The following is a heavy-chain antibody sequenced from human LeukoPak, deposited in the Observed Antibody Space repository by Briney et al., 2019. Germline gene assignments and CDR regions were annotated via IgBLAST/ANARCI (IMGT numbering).Heavy chain of an antibody. V-gene: IGHV4-4*07. CDR3: AREALAAAGRGEDY. J-gene: IGHJ4*02. D-gene: IGHD6-13*01. CDR2: IYSGGGT. Sequence: SETLSLTCNVSGVSINGYYWNWIRQPAGKGLEWIGRIYSGGGTNYNPSLKSRVTMSVDTSKNHFSLNVTSVTAADTAVYYCAREALAAAGRGEDYWGQGTLVTVSS. CDR1: GVSINGYY.